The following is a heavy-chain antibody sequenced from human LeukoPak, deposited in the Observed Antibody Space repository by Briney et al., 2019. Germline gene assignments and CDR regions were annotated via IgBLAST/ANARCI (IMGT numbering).Heavy chain of an antibody. D-gene: IGHD3-10*01. V-gene: IGHV4-39*01. CDR1: GGSISSSSYY. Sequence: PSETLSLTCNVSGGSISSSSYYWGWIRQTPGKGLEWIASIYYSGSTYYNPSLKSRVTISVDTSKNQFSLKLSSVTAADTAVYYCASSYYYGSGSYYFDYWGQGTLVTVSS. CDR3: ASSYYYGSGSYYFDY. CDR2: IYYSGST. J-gene: IGHJ4*02.